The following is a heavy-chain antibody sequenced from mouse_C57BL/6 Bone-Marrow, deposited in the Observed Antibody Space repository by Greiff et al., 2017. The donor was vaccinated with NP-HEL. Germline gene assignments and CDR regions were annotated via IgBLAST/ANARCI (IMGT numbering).Heavy chain of an antibody. CDR2: IYPRDGST. D-gene: IGHD1-1*01. V-gene: IGHV1-85*01. J-gene: IGHJ1*03. Sequence: QVQLQQSGPELVKPGASVKLSCKASGYTFTSYDINWVKQRPGQGLEWIGWIYPRDGSTKYNEKFKGKATLTVDTSSSTAYMELHSLTSEDSAVYFCARRGYGSSYDDWYFDVWGTGTTVTVSS. CDR1: GYTFTSYD. CDR3: ARRGYGSSYDDWYFDV.